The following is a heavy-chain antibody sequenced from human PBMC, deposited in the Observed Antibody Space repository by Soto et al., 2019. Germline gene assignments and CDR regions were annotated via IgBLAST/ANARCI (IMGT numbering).Heavy chain of an antibody. J-gene: IGHJ6*02. CDR1: GYTFTSYG. CDR2: ISAYNGNT. V-gene: IGHV1-18*01. Sequence: ASVNVSCKASGYTFTSYGISWVRQAPGQGLEWMGWISAYNGNTNYAQKFQGRVTMTTDTSTSTAYMELRSLRSDDTAVYYCARDHPPDSGSLAYYYYGMDVWGQGTTVTVSS. D-gene: IGHD1-26*01. CDR3: ARDHPPDSGSLAYYYYGMDV.